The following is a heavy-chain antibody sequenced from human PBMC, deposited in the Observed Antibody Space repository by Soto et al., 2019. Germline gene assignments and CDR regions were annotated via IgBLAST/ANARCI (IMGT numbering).Heavy chain of an antibody. V-gene: IGHV3-23*01. J-gene: IGHJ4*02. CDR1: GFFFSSYT. CDR2: FSATSENT. Sequence: EVQLLESGGGLVQPGGSLRLSCVGSGFFFSSYTMTWVRRAPGKGLEWVSSFSATSENTYYADSVRGRFTISRDNSENTLFLQMNSLTAEDTAMYYCAKARDQQWVRLPFDYWGQGILVIVSS. D-gene: IGHD6-19*01. CDR3: AKARDQQWVRLPFDY.